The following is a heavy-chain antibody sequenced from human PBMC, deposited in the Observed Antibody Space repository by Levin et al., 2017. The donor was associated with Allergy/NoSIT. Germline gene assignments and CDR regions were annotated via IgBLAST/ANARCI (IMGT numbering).Heavy chain of an antibody. V-gene: IGHV4-61*01. CDR1: GGSVSSGSYY. D-gene: IGHD3-10*01. CDR2: IYYSGST. Sequence: SQTLSLTCPVSGGSVSSGSYYWTWIRQPPGKGLEWIGYIYYSGSTNYNPSLKSRVTMSVDTSKNQFSLKLSSVTAADTAVYYCARRGGGSGMNWFDPWGQGTLVTVSS. CDR3: ARRGGGSGMNWFDP. J-gene: IGHJ5*02.